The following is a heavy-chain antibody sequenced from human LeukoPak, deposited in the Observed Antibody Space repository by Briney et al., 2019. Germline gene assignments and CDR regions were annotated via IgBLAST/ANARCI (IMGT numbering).Heavy chain of an antibody. V-gene: IGHV3-20*04. CDR2: INWSGGST. CDR3: VRAPITSPFYFDY. Sequence: GGSLRLSCTASGFAFAEHGMSWVRQVPGKGLEWVSGINWSGGSTGYADPLRGRFTISRDNAKNSLYLQMDSLRAEDTALYYCVRAPITSPFYFDYWGQGTLVTVSS. D-gene: IGHD2-2*01. CDR1: GFAFAEHG. J-gene: IGHJ4*02.